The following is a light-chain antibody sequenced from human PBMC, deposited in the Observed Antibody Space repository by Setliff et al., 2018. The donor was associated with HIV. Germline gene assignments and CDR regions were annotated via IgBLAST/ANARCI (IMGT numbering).Light chain of an antibody. CDR2: EVT. V-gene: IGLV2-14*03. CDR3: NSFTSTTIYV. CDR1: SRDVGGRSNY. J-gene: IGLJ1*01. Sequence: QSVLAQPASVSASPGQSLTISCTGTSRDVGGRSNYVSWYQQHPGQAPKLIIFEVTKRPSGVSTRFSGSRSGNTASLTISGLQTEDEADYYCNSFTSTTIYVFGTGTKVTVL.